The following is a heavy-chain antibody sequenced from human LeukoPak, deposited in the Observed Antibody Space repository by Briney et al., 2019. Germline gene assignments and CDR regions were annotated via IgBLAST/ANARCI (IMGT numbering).Heavy chain of an antibody. CDR3: ARDEPTRNPYSGYAVDY. CDR2: ISSSSSYI. V-gene: IGHV3-21*01. CDR1: RFAFSSFA. D-gene: IGHD5-12*01. J-gene: IGHJ4*02. Sequence: PGGSLRLSCAASRFAFSSFAMSWVRQAPGKGLEWVSSISSSSSYIYYADSVKGRFTISRDNAKNSLYLQMNSLRAEDTAVYYCARDEPTRNPYSGYAVDYWGQGTLVTVSS.